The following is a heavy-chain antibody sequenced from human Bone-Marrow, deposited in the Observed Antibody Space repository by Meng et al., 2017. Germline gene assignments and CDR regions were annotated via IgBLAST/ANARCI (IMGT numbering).Heavy chain of an antibody. D-gene: IGHD3-22*01. V-gene: IGHV3-23*01. J-gene: IGHJ4*02. CDR3: AKWQYYYDSSGYNGADY. CDR1: GFTFSSYA. CDR2: ISGSGGST. Sequence: GGSLRLSCAASGFTFSSYAMSWVRQAPGKGLEWVSAISGSGGSTYYADSVKGRFTISRDNSKNTLYLQMNSLGAEDTAVYYCAKWQYYYDSSGYNGADYWGQGTLVTVSS.